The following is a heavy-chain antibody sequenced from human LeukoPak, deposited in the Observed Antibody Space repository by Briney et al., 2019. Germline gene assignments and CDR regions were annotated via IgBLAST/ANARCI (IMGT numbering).Heavy chain of an antibody. J-gene: IGHJ6*03. CDR2: ISAYNGNT. V-gene: IGHV1-18*01. D-gene: IGHD3-10*01. CDR1: GYTFTSYG. Sequence: ASVKVSCKASGYTFTSYGISWVRQAPGQGLEWMGWISAYNGNTNYAQKLQGRVTMTTDTSTSTAYMELRSLRSDDTAVYYCARGSMVRGVASYYYYMDVWGKGTTVTVSS. CDR3: ARGSMVRGVASYYYYMDV.